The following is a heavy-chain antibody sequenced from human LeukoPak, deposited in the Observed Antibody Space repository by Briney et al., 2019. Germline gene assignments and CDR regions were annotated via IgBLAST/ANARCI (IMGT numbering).Heavy chain of an antibody. J-gene: IGHJ4*02. V-gene: IGHV4-34*01. CDR2: INHSGRT. CDR3: ARHGGDYYGSGSYYNGLDY. CDR1: GGSFSGYY. D-gene: IGHD3-10*01. Sequence: PSETLSLTCAVYGGSFSGYYWSWIRQPPGKGLEWLGEINHSGRTNYNPSLKSRVTISVDTSKNQFSLKLSSVTAADTAVYYCARHGGDYYGSGSYYNGLDYWGQGTLVTLSS.